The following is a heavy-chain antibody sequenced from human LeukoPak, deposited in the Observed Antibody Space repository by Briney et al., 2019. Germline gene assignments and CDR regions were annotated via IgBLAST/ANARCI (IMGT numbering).Heavy chain of an antibody. V-gene: IGHV6-1*01. CDR3: ARDSVSGLWFGELSNSWFDP. CDR1: GDSVSSNSAA. Sequence: SQTLSLTCAISGDSVSSNSAAWNWIRQSPSRGLEWLGRTYYRSKWYNDYAVSVKSRITITPDTSKNQFSLQLNSVTPEDTAVYYCARDSVSGLWFGELSNSWFDPWGQGTLVTVSS. CDR2: TYYRSKWYN. J-gene: IGHJ5*02. D-gene: IGHD3-10*01.